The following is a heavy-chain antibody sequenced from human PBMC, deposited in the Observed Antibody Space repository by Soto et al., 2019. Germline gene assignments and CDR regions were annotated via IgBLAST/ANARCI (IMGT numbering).Heavy chain of an antibody. V-gene: IGHV3-33*03. J-gene: IGHJ4*02. CDR1: GFTFSSYG. D-gene: IGHD2-15*01. CDR2: IWYDGSNK. Sequence: GGSLRLSCAASGFTFSSYGMXWVRQAPGKGLEWVAVIWYDGSNKYYADSVKGRFTISRDNAKNSLYLQMNSLRAEDTAVYYCASGGPSGYWGQGTLVTVSS. CDR3: ASGGPSGY.